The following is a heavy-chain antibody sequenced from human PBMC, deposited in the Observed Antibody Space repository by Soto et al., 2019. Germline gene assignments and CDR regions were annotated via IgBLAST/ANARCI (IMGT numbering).Heavy chain of an antibody. J-gene: IGHJ4*02. CDR1: GFTFSDYS. Sequence: EVQLVESGGGLVKPGGSLRLSCAASGFTFSDYSMNWVRQAPGKGLEWVSSISSRSSRIYYADSVKGRFTISRDNDKNSLYLQMNSLRAEDTAVYYCARDQSSYGYFDYWGQGTVVTVSS. CDR2: ISSRSSRI. D-gene: IGHD5-18*01. V-gene: IGHV3-21*01. CDR3: ARDQSSYGYFDY.